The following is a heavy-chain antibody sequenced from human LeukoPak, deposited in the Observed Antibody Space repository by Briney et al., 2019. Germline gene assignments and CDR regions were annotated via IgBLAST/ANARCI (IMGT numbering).Heavy chain of an antibody. CDR1: GIIITSYW. CDR3: ARAGRPGTVDH. D-gene: IGHD6-13*01. V-gene: IGHV3-7*01. Sequence: PGGSLRLSCAASGIIITSYWMSWVRQAPGKGLEWVANINEDGSERYYVDSVQGRFTISRDNAKNSLYLQVNSLRAEDTAVYYCARAGRPGTVDHWGQGSLVTVSS. J-gene: IGHJ4*02. CDR2: INEDGSER.